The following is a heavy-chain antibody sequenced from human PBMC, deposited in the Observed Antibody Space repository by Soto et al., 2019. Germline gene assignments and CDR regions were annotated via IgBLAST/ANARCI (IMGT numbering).Heavy chain of an antibody. CDR2: ISTTETT. V-gene: IGHV4-4*07. CDR3: AGNIAAAGRRYYGMDV. J-gene: IGHJ6*02. CDR1: GGSISSYY. Sequence: QVQLQESGPGLVKPSETLSLTCTVSGGSISSYYWSWIRQHAGKGLEWIGRISTTETTNYNPSLKSRVSMSLDTSKSQVSLKLSSVTAADAAVYYCAGNIAAAGRRYYGMDVWGQGTTVTVSS. D-gene: IGHD6-13*01.